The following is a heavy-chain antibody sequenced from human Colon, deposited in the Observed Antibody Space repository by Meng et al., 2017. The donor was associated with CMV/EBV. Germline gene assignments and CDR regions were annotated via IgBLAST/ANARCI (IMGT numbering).Heavy chain of an antibody. D-gene: IGHD6-19*01. V-gene: IGHV4-34*01. Sequence: SETLSLTCAVYGGSFSGYYWSWIRQPPGKGLEWIGEINHSGSTNYNPSLKSRVTISLDTSKNQFSLRLDSVTAADTAVYYCAGYSSDWGGAFDIWGQGTMVTVSS. CDR2: INHSGST. CDR1: GGSFSGYY. J-gene: IGHJ3*02. CDR3: AGYSSDWGGAFDI.